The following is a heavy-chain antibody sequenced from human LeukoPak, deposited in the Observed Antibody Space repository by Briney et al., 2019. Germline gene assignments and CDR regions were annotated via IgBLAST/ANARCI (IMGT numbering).Heavy chain of an antibody. J-gene: IGHJ5*02. CDR2: IYYSGST. Sequence: GSLRLSCAASGFIFTNYFMSWIRQPPGKGLEWIGYIYYSGSTNYNPSLKSRVTISVETSKNQFSLKLSSVTAADTAVYYCASTRSYYDSIGYYISWGQGTLVTVSS. D-gene: IGHD3-22*01. V-gene: IGHV4-59*01. CDR1: GFIFTNYF. CDR3: ASTRSYYDSIGYYIS.